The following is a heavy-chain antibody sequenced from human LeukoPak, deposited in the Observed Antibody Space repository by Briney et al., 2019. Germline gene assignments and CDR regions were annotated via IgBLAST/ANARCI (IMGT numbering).Heavy chain of an antibody. V-gene: IGHV4-34*01. Sequence: PSETLSLTCAVYGGSFSGYYWSWIRQPPGKGLEWIGEINHSGSTNYNPSLKSRVTISVDTSKNQFSLKLSSVTAADTAVYYCARRRVAANKSWGYWGQGTLVTVSS. D-gene: IGHD1-26*01. CDR1: GGSFSGYY. J-gene: IGHJ4*02. CDR3: ARRRVAANKSWGY. CDR2: INHSGST.